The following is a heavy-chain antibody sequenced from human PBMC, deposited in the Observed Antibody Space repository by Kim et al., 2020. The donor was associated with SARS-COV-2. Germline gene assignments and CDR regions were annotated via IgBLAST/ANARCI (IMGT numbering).Heavy chain of an antibody. J-gene: IGHJ4*02. V-gene: IGHV3-7*01. CDR3: ARDRDY. CDR2: QDGSAK. Sequence: QDGSAKYYVDSVKGRFTISRDNAKNSLYLQMNSLRVEDTAVYYCARDRDYWGQGTLVTVSS.